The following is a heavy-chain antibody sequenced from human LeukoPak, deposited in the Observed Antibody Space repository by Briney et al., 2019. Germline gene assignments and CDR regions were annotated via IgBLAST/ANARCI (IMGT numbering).Heavy chain of an antibody. Sequence: ASVKVSCKASGYTFTSYDINRVRQATGQGLEWMGWMNPNSGNTGYAQKFQGRVTMTRNTSISTAYMELSSLRSEDTAVYYCTRDYGENAHDYWGQGTLVTVSS. V-gene: IGHV1-8*02. J-gene: IGHJ4*02. CDR3: TRDYGENAHDY. D-gene: IGHD4-17*01. CDR1: GYTFTSYD. CDR2: MNPNSGNT.